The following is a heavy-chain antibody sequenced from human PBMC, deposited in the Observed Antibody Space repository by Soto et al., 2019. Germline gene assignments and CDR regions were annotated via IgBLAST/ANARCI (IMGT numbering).Heavy chain of an antibody. D-gene: IGHD2-15*01. CDR2: ISGSGGTT. V-gene: IGHV3-23*01. J-gene: IGHJ3*02. CDR3: AKKVVVVASGAFDI. CDR1: GFTFSSYS. Sequence: GGSLRLSCAASGFTFSSYSMSWVRQAPGKGLEWVSVISGSGGTTYYADSVKGRFTISRDISKNTLYLQMSSLRAEDTAVYYCAKKVVVVASGAFDIWGQGTMVTVSS.